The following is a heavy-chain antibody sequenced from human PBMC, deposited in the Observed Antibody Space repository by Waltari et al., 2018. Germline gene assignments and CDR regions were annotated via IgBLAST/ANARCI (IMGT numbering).Heavy chain of an antibody. CDR2: IRNKANSYAT. J-gene: IGHJ4*02. Sequence: EVQLVESGGGLVQPGGSLKLSCAASGFTFSGSTMHWVRQASGKGLEWVGRIRNKANSYATGYAVSMKGRFTISRDDSKNTAYLEMNSLKTEDTAVYYCSTMGETSGYWGQGTLVTVSS. CDR1: GFTFSGST. D-gene: IGHD3-16*01. CDR3: STMGETSGY. V-gene: IGHV3-73*02.